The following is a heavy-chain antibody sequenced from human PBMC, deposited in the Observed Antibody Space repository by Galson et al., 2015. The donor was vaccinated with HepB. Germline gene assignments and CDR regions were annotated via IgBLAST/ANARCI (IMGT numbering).Heavy chain of an antibody. CDR1: GGTFSTYA. J-gene: IGHJ4*02. CDR2: ILPIRDIA. CDR3: SRGAVPAANAPFDY. Sequence: SVKVSCKASGGTFSTYAVNWVRQAPGQGLEWMGMILPIRDIANYAQKFQGRVTITADKSTSTAYMELTNLRSEDTALYYCSRGAVPAANAPFDYWGQGTLVTVSS. V-gene: IGHV1-69*04. D-gene: IGHD2-2*01.